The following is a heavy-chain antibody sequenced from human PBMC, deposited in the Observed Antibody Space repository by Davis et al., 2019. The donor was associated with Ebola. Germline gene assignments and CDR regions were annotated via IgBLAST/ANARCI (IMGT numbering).Heavy chain of an antibody. J-gene: IGHJ4*02. V-gene: IGHV3-9*01. Sequence: SLKISCAASGFTFDDYAMHWVRQAPGKGLEWVSGISWNSGSIGYADSVKGRFTISRDNAKNSLYLQMNSLRAEDTAVYYCARAAHREYYWGQGTLVTVSS. D-gene: IGHD3-10*01. CDR3: ARAAHREYY. CDR1: GFTFDDYA. CDR2: ISWNSGSI.